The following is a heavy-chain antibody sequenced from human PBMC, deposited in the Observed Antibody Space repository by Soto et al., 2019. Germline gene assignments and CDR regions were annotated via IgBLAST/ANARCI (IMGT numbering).Heavy chain of an antibody. CDR3: ARGPDYYDSIAYYGY. CDR1: GFTFSNYW. V-gene: IGHV3-74*01. D-gene: IGHD3-22*01. Sequence: GGSLRLSCAASGFTFSNYWMYWVRQAPGKGLVWVSRVNGDGSRTTYADSVKGRFTISRDNAKNTLYLPMNSLRAEDTAVYYCARGPDYYDSIAYYGYWGQGTLVTVSS. J-gene: IGHJ4*02. CDR2: VNGDGSRT.